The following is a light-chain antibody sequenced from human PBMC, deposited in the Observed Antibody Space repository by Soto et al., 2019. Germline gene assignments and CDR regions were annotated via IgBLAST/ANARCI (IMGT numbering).Light chain of an antibody. CDR3: QQRSNWPT. J-gene: IGKJ5*01. V-gene: IGKV3-11*01. CDR2: GAS. CDR1: QRVNIY. Sequence: EIVSTQSTPTLSVSPGERATLSCRASQRVNIYLAWYQQKPGQAPRLLIYGASTRATGIPARFSGSGSGTDFTLTISSLEPEDFAVYYYQQRSNWPTFGQGTRLEI.